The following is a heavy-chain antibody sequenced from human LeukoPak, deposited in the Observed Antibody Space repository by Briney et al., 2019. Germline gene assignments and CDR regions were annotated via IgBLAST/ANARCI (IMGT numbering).Heavy chain of an antibody. CDR1: GYTFSSYG. J-gene: IGHJ3*02. CDR2: ISGYNALT. D-gene: IGHD3-9*01. CDR3: AREGAYIDWPQAPDI. Sequence: ASVKVSCKASGYTFSSYGISWVRPAPGQGLEWMGWISGYNALTETAQNVQGRLTLTTDTSTTTAYMELRTLRYDDTAVYYCAREGAYIDWPQAPDIWGQATMVTLS. V-gene: IGHV1-18*01.